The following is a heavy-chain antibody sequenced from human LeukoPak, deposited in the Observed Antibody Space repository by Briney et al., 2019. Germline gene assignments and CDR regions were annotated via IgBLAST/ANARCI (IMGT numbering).Heavy chain of an antibody. Sequence: EASVKVSCKVSGYTLTELSMHWVRQAPGKGLEWMGGFDPEDGETIYAQKFQGRVTMTEDTSTDTAYMELSSLRSEDTAVYYCATDLSVIFGVVKSESSAFDIWGQGTMVTVSS. V-gene: IGHV1-24*01. D-gene: IGHD3-3*01. CDR1: GYTLTELS. CDR3: ATDLSVIFGVVKSESSAFDI. J-gene: IGHJ3*02. CDR2: FDPEDGET.